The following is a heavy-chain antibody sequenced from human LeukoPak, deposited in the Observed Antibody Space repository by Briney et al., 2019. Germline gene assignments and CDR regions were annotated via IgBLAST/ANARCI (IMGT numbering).Heavy chain of an antibody. J-gene: IGHJ3*01. CDR2: ISGSGAT. CDR1: GFTFRDHF. Sequence: GGSLRLSCAASGFTFRDHFMTWIRQAPGKGLEWISYISGSGATYYADSVKGRFTISRDNAQNSLWLQMNSLRAEDAAVYYCARDPMYNGGNSGAFDFWGQGTLVTVSS. D-gene: IGHD4-23*01. V-gene: IGHV3-11*01. CDR3: ARDPMYNGGNSGAFDF.